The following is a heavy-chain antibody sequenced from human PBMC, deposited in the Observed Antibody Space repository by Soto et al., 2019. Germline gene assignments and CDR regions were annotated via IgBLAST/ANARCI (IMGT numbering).Heavy chain of an antibody. CDR3: ASEYYSFWSNHVGTGLSFVVFDF. CDR2: IKEDGREN. Sequence: EVQLVESGGGLVQPGGSLRLSCAASGVAFSRHWMSWVRQAPGTGLEWVANIKEDGRENNYVDSVRGRCTISRDNATNSLYLPLNYLRAGDTAVYYCASEYYSFWSNHVGTGLSFVVFDFWGQGILVTASS. J-gene: IGHJ4*02. V-gene: IGHV3-7*03. CDR1: GVAFSRHW. D-gene: IGHD3-3*01.